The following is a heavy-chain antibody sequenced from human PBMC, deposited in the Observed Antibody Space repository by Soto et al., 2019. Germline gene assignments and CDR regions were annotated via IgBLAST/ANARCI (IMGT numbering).Heavy chain of an antibody. D-gene: IGHD6-13*01. CDR1: GFTFSSYA. CDR2: ISGSGGST. J-gene: IGHJ2*01. Sequence: EVQLLESGGGLVQPGGSLRLSCAASGFTFSSYAMSWVRQAPGKGLEWVSAISGSGGSTYYADSVKGRFTISRDNSKNTLYLQMNSLRAEDTAVYYCAKDRKNAAAGTDVYWYFDLWGRGTLVTVSS. V-gene: IGHV3-23*01. CDR3: AKDRKNAAAGTDVYWYFDL.